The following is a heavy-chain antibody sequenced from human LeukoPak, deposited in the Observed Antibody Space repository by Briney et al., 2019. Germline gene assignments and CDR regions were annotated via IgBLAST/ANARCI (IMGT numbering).Heavy chain of an antibody. CDR3: ARSLWPEDF. J-gene: IGHJ4*02. CDR1: GFTFNNYY. CDR2: INQDGSAK. D-gene: IGHD2/OR15-2a*01. Sequence: GGSLRLSCAASGFTFNNYYMSWVRQAPGKGLECVANINQDGSAKHYIDPVTGGFTISRDNAKKSVYLQMDSLRAEDTAVYYCARSLWPEDFWGQGTLVTVSS. V-gene: IGHV3-7*01.